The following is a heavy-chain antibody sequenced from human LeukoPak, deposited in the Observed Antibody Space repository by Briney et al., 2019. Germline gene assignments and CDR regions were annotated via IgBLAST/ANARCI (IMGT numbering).Heavy chain of an antibody. CDR2: IYASGST. CDR3: AREFDS. V-gene: IGHV4-61*02. CDR1: DASISSGTHY. J-gene: IGHJ4*02. Sequence: PSQTLSLTCTVSDASISSGTHYWSWIRQPAGKGLEWIGRIYASGSTNYNPSLKSRVTMSVDTSKNQFSLMLNSVTAADTAVYYCAREFDSWGQGALVTVPS.